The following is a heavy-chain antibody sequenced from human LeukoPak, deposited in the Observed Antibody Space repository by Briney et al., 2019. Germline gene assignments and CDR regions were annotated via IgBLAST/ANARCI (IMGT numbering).Heavy chain of an antibody. CDR3: ARDYYDSSGYYWFDP. D-gene: IGHD3-22*01. CDR2: INPNSGGT. V-gene: IGHV1-2*02. J-gene: IGHJ5*02. Sequence: ASVKVSCKASGYTFTGYYMHWVRQAPGQGLEWMGWINPNSGGTNYAQKFQGRVTMTRDTSISTAYMELSRLRSDDTAVYYSARDYYDSSGYYWFDPWGQGTLVTVSS. CDR1: GYTFTGYY.